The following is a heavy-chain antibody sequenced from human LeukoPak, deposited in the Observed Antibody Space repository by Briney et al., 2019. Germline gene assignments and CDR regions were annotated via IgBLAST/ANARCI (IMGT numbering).Heavy chain of an antibody. V-gene: IGHV3-48*01. CDR1: GFTFSSHW. D-gene: IGHD3-22*01. CDR2: ISSSSSTI. CDR3: ARGAYYYED. J-gene: IGHJ4*02. Sequence: GGSLRLSCAASGFTFSSHWMSWVRQAPGKGLEWVSYISSSSSTIYYADSVKGRFTISRDNAKNSLYLQMNSLRAEDTAVYYCARGAYYYEDWGQGTLVTVSS.